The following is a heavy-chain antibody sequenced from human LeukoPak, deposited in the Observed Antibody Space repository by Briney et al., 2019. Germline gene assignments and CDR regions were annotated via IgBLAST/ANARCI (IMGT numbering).Heavy chain of an antibody. CDR1: GGSISSYY. J-gene: IGHJ4*02. CDR3: ARGKYYFDY. V-gene: IGHV4-59*01. CDR2: FYYSGST. Sequence: SETLSLTCTVSGGSISSYYWTWIRQPPGRGLEWIGYFYYSGSTNYNPSLKSRVTISADTSKNQFSLKLSSVTAADTAVYYCARGKYYFDYWGQGTLVTVSS.